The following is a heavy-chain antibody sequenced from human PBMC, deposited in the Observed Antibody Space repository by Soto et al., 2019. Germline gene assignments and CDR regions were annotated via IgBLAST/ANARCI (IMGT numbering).Heavy chain of an antibody. D-gene: IGHD3-22*01. CDR2: ISYDGSNK. J-gene: IGHJ4*02. CDR1: GFTFSSYG. Sequence: GGSLRLSCAASGFTFSSYGMHWVRQAPGKGLEWVAVISYDGSNKYYADSVKGRFTISRDNSKNTLYLQMNSLRAEDTAVYYCARDTYYDSSGYYRRDYWGQGTLVTVSS. CDR3: ARDTYYDSSGYYRRDY. V-gene: IGHV3-30*03.